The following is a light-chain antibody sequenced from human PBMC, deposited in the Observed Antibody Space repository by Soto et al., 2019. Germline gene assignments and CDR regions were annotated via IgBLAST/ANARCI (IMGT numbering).Light chain of an antibody. CDR1: QSVTTY. Sequence: EIVLTQSPATLSLSPGERATLSCRASQSVTTYLACYQHKPGQAPRLLIYDASNRATGIPARLSGSGSGTDFTLTISSLEPADFAFYYCHQCDNWLLSFGGGTKVEIK. J-gene: IGKJ4*01. CDR2: DAS. V-gene: IGKV3-11*01. CDR3: HQCDNWLLS.